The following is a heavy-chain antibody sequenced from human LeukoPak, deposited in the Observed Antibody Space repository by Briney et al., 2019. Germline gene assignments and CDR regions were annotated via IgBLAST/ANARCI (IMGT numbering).Heavy chain of an antibody. V-gene: IGHV3-23*01. CDR3: AQGPKLHSGYHPDF. CDR2: VSGDDEQT. D-gene: IGHD5-12*01. J-gene: IGHJ4*02. Sequence: PGGSLRLSCAASGFTFSSVAMTWVRQAPGKGLEWVSAVSGDDEQTYYADSVQGRFTISRDYSRNTVHLQMNSLRSEDTAIYYCAQGPKLHSGYHPDFWGQGTQVTVSS. CDR1: GFTFSSVA.